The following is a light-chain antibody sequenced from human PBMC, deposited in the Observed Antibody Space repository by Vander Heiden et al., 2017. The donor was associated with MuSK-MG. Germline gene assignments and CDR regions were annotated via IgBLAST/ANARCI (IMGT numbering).Light chain of an antibody. CDR1: QSIGSY. CDR2: KSS. V-gene: IGKV1-5*03. Sequence: DTQMTQSPSILSASVGDRVTITCRASQSIGSYLAWYQQKPGKAPKLLIYKSSSLVSGVPSRFSGSGSGTEFTLRIISLQPDDFATYYCHEHNGSGDTFGQGTKLEIK. CDR3: HEHNGSGDT. J-gene: IGKJ2*01.